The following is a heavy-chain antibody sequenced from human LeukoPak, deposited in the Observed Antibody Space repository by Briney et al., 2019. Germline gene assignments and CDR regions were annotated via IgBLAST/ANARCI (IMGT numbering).Heavy chain of an antibody. Sequence: SVKVSCKASGGTFSSYTIRWVRQAPGQGLEWMGRIIPILGEPDYAHKFQGRVTITADMSTSTAYMELSSLRSEDTAVYYCARKGGLGTYGIFDYWGQGTLVTVSS. D-gene: IGHD3-10*01. CDR1: GGTFSSYT. V-gene: IGHV1-69*02. CDR2: IIPILGEP. CDR3: ARKGGLGTYGIFDY. J-gene: IGHJ4*02.